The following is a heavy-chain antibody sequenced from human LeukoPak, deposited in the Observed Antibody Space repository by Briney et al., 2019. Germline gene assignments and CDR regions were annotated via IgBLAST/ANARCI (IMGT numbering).Heavy chain of an antibody. CDR2: IYYSGST. V-gene: IGHV4-61*08. CDR3: ARGRWSGSAYYFDY. CDR1: GGSISSGDYY. D-gene: IGHD3-3*01. J-gene: IGHJ4*02. Sequence: SETLSLTCTVSGGSISSGDYYWSWIRQPPGKGLEWIGYIYYSGSTNYNPSLKSRVTISVDTSKNQFSLKLSSVTAADTAVYYCARGRWSGSAYYFDYWGQGTLVTVSS.